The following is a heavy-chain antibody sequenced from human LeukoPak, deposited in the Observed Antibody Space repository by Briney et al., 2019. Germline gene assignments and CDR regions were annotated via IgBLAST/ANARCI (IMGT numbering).Heavy chain of an antibody. Sequence: SGGSLRLSCAASGFTVSSNYMSWVRQAPGKGLEWVSVIYSGGSTYYADSVKGRFTISRDNSKNPLYLQMNSLRAEDTAVYYCARPSGDYYDSSGYYRYWGQGTLVTVSS. V-gene: IGHV3-66*04. CDR3: ARPSGDYYDSSGYYRY. CDR2: IYSGGST. J-gene: IGHJ4*02. CDR1: GFTVSSNY. D-gene: IGHD3-22*01.